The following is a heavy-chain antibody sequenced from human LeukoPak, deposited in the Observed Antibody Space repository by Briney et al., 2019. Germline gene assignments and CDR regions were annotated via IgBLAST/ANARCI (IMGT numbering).Heavy chain of an antibody. CDR3: AKGYGGSHFDY. CDR1: GFSFSNYG. CDR2: IRYDESKT. J-gene: IGHJ4*02. Sequence: GESLRLSCAASGFSFSNYGMHWVRQAPGKGLEWVAFIRYDESKTYYADSVRGRFTISRDNSKNTLYLQMNSLRVEDTAIYYCAKGYGGSHFDYWGQGALVAVSS. D-gene: IGHD4-23*01. V-gene: IGHV3-30*02.